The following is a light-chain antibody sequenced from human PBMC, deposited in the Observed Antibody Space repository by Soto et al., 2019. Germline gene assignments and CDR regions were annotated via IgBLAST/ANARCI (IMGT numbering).Light chain of an antibody. V-gene: IGKV3-20*01. CDR1: QSVSKNY. Sequence: IVLTQSPGTRSLSTGERATLSCRASQSVSKNYLAWYQQKPGQAPRLLIYGASNRATGIPDRFIGSGSGTDFTLTIRRMEPEDFAVYDCQQYGSSGTFGQGTKVDIK. CDR3: QQYGSSGT. CDR2: GAS. J-gene: IGKJ1*01.